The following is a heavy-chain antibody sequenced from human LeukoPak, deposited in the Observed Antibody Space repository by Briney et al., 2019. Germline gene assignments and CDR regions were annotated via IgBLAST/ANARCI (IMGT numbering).Heavy chain of an antibody. CDR1: GGSISSYY. Sequence: SETLSLTCTVSGGSISSYYWSWIRQPAGKGLEWIGRIYTSGSTNYNPSLKSRVTVSEDTSKNQFSLKLSSVTAADTAVYYCARDRKRYCSSTSCYRYYYYYYMDVWGKGTTVTVSS. D-gene: IGHD2-2*01. CDR3: ARDRKRYCSSTSCYRYYYYYYMDV. J-gene: IGHJ6*03. CDR2: IYTSGST. V-gene: IGHV4-4*07.